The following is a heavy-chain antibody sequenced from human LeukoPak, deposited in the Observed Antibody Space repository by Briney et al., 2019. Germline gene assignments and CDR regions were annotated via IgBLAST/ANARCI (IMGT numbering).Heavy chain of an antibody. V-gene: IGHV1-3*01. CDR1: GYTFTSYA. D-gene: IGHD6-19*01. CDR2: INAGNGNT. Sequence: GASVKVSCKASGYTFTSYAMHWVRQAPGQRLEWMGWINAGNGNTKYSQKFQGRVTITRDTSASTAYMELSSLRSEDTAVYYCARTPNGYSSGWYSDPSFDYWGQGTLVTVSS. J-gene: IGHJ4*02. CDR3: ARTPNGYSSGWYSDPSFDY.